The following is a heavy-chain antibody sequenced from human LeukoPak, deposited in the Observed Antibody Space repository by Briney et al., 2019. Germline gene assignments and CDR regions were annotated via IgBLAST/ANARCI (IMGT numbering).Heavy chain of an antibody. CDR2: IKRKTDGGTT. J-gene: IGHJ4*02. CDR1: GFTFSNDW. D-gene: IGHD5-18*01. V-gene: IGHV3-15*01. Sequence: PGGSLRLSCAASGFTFSNDWMSWVRQAPGKGLEWIGRIKRKTDGGTTDYAAPVKGRFTISRDDSKNTLYLQMNSLKTEDTAVYYCTRGTAIAFFDYWGQGTLVTVSS. CDR3: TRGTAIAFFDY.